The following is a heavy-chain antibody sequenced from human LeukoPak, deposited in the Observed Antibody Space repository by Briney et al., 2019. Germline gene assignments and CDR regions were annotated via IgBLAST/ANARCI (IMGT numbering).Heavy chain of an antibody. D-gene: IGHD5-12*01. CDR3: AREGRGYSGYARY. Sequence: SETLSLTCAVYGGSFSGYYWSWIRQPPGKGLEWIGEINHSGSTNYNPSLKSRVTISVGTSKNQFSLKLSSVTAADTAVYYCAREGRGYSGYARYWGQGTLVTDSS. J-gene: IGHJ4*02. CDR2: INHSGST. V-gene: IGHV4-34*01. CDR1: GGSFSGYY.